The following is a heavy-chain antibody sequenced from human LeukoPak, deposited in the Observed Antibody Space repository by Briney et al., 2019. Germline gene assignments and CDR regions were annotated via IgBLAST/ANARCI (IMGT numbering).Heavy chain of an antibody. D-gene: IGHD6-13*01. CDR2: MYYSGST. CDR1: GGSISSYY. Sequence: PSETLSLTCTVSGGSISSYYWSWIRQSPGKGLEWIGYMYYSGSTNYNPSLKSRVTISVDTSKNQFSLKLSSVTAADTAVYYCARVKIGYSSSWYFDYWGQGTLVTVSS. V-gene: IGHV4-59*01. CDR3: ARVKIGYSSSWYFDY. J-gene: IGHJ4*02.